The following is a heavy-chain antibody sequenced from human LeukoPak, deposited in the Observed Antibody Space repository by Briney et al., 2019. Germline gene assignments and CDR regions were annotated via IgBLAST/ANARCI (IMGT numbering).Heavy chain of an antibody. D-gene: IGHD1-26*01. CDR1: GYTFTGYY. V-gene: IGHV1-2*02. Sequence: ASVKVSCKASGYTFTGYYMHWVRQAPGQGLEWMGWINPNSGGTNYAQKFQGRVTMTRDTSISTAYMELSRLRSDDTAVYYRARARGSYGDAIDYWGQGTLVTVSS. J-gene: IGHJ4*02. CDR3: ARARGSYGDAIDY. CDR2: INPNSGGT.